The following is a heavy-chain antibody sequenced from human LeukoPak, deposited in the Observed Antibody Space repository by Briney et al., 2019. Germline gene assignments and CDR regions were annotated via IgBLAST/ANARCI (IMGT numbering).Heavy chain of an antibody. Sequence: APGKGLEWVSYISSSGSTIYYADFVKGRFTISRDNAKNSLYLQMNSLRAEDTAVYYCARGSDYYMDVWGKGTTVTVSS. V-gene: IGHV3-11*01. CDR3: ARGSDYYMDV. J-gene: IGHJ6*03. CDR2: ISSSGSTI.